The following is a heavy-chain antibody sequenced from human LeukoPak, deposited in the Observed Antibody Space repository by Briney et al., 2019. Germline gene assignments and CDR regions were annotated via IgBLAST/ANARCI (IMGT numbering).Heavy chain of an antibody. CDR3: ARSPYCSSTSCYTGAEYFQH. J-gene: IGHJ1*01. Sequence: GASVTVSCKASGYTFTSYGISWVRQAPGQGLEWMGWISAYNGNTNYAQKLQGRVTMTTDTSTSTAYMELRSLRSDDTAVYYCARSPYCSSTSCYTGAEYFQHWGQGTLVTVSS. CDR1: GYTFTSYG. V-gene: IGHV1-18*01. D-gene: IGHD2-2*02. CDR2: ISAYNGNT.